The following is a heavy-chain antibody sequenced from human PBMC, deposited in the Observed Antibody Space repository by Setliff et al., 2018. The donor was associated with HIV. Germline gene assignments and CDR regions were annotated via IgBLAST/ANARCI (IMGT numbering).Heavy chain of an antibody. J-gene: IGHJ4*02. CDR2: IIPTLNIA. CDR1: GGTISSYA. Sequence: ASVKVSCKAPGGTISSYAIGWVRQAPGQGLEWMGCIIPTLNIAKPTQKFRDRVTFTADTSTSTTYMEMSSLKSEDTAVYYCARWCAAAGCYPAIYHFDSWGQGTLVTVSS. D-gene: IGHD2-2*01. V-gene: IGHV1-69*10. CDR3: ARWCAAAGCYPAIYHFDS.